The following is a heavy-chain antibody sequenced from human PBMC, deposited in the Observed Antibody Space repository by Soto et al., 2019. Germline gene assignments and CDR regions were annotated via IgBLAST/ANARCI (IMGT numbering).Heavy chain of an antibody. CDR2: ISGSGGST. CDR1: GFTFSSYA. J-gene: IGHJ6*03. D-gene: IGHD3-3*01. Sequence: GGSLRLSCAASGFTFSSYAMSWVRQAPGKGLEWVSAISGSGGSTYYADSVKGRFTISRDNSKNTLYLQMNSLRAEDTAVYYCARHPGYDFWTVLYYYYMDVWGKGTTVTVSS. V-gene: IGHV3-23*01. CDR3: ARHPGYDFWTVLYYYYMDV.